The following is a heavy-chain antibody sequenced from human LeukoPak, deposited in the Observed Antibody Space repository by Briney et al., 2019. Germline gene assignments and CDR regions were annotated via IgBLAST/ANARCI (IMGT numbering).Heavy chain of an antibody. Sequence: KPSETLSLTCTVSGGSISSATYYWSWIRQPAGKGLEWIGRIYTSGSTNYNPSLKSRVTISADTSKNQFSLKLSSVTAADTAVYYCARVGAYCGGDCYSDYWGQGTLVTVSS. CDR3: ARVGAYCGGDCYSDY. CDR2: IYTSGST. D-gene: IGHD2-21*02. V-gene: IGHV4-61*02. J-gene: IGHJ4*02. CDR1: GGSISSATYY.